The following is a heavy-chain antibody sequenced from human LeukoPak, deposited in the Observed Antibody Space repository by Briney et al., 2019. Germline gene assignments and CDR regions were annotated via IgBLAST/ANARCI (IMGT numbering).Heavy chain of an antibody. D-gene: IGHD2/OR15-2a*01. CDR2: FIPMVGVA. Sequence: ASVKVSCKASGYTFTSYDINWVRQATGQGLEWMGRFIPMVGVATYAEKFQGRATITEDRSASTAYMELSSLRSDDTAVYYCAKVQAVGVPVAIDAYYSYGMDVWGQGTAVTVSS. CDR3: AKVQAVGVPVAIDAYYSYGMDV. J-gene: IGHJ6*02. V-gene: IGHV1-69*04. CDR1: GYTFTSYD.